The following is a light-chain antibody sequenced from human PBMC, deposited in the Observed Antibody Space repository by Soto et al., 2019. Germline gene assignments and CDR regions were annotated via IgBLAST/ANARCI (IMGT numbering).Light chain of an antibody. CDR1: SSDVGGYNY. Sequence: QSALTQPASVSGSPGQSITISCTGTSSDVGGYNYVSWYQQHPGKAPKLMIYDVSNRPSGVSNRFSGSKSGNTASLTISGLQAEDEDDYYCSSYTSSITLVVFGGGTKVTVL. CDR3: SSYTSSITLVV. CDR2: DVS. J-gene: IGLJ2*01. V-gene: IGLV2-14*01.